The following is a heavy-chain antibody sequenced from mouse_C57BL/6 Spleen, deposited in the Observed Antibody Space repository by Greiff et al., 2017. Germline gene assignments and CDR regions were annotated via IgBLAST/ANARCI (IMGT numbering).Heavy chain of an antibody. CDR2: IWGDGST. CDR1: GFSFTSYG. Sequence: QVQLQQSGPGLVAPSQSLSITCTASGFSFTSYGVSWVRQPPGKGLEWLGVIWGDGSTNYHSALISRLSISKDNSKSQVVLKLHSLQTDDTATYYCARNGYYLDFDYWGQGTTLTVSS. D-gene: IGHD2-3*01. V-gene: IGHV2-3*01. J-gene: IGHJ2*01. CDR3: ARNGYYLDFDY.